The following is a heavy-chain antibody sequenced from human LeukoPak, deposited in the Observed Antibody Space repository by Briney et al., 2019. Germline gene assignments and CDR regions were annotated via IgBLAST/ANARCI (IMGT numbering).Heavy chain of an antibody. V-gene: IGHV5-51*01. CDR2: IYPGDSDT. Sequence: GESLKISCKGSGDSFTSYWIGWVRQMPWKGLEWMGIIYPGDSDTTYSPSFQGQVTISAAKSIRTAYLQWSSLKASDTAMYYCATHERRGSPYYFDYWGQGTLVTVYS. CDR1: GDSFTSYW. CDR3: ATHERRGSPYYFDY. D-gene: IGHD5-12*01. J-gene: IGHJ4*02.